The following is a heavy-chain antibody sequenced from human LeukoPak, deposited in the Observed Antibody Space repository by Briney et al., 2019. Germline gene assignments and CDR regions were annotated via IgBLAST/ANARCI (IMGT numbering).Heavy chain of an antibody. Sequence: PSETLTLTCTVSGGYISSYYLSWIRQPAGKGLEWIGRIYTSGSTNYNPSLKSRVTISVDKSKNQFSLKLSSVTAADTAVYYCARDPIAEDGKDYWGQRSPVAVFS. J-gene: IGHJ4*02. V-gene: IGHV4-4*07. CDR1: GGYISSYY. CDR3: ARDPIAEDGKDY. D-gene: IGHD6-13*01. CDR2: IYTSGST.